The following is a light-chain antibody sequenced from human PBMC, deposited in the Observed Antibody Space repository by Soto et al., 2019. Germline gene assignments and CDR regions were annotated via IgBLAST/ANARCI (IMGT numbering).Light chain of an antibody. V-gene: IGLV1-40*01. J-gene: IGLJ3*02. CDR1: SSNIGAGYD. CDR2: GNS. CDR3: QSYDSSLSGSGV. Sequence: QSVLTQPPSVSGAPGQRVTISCTGSSSNIGAGYDVHWYQQLPGTAPKLLIYGNSNRPSGVPERLSGSKSGTSASLAITGLQAEDEADYYCQSYDSSLSGSGVFGGGTKLTVL.